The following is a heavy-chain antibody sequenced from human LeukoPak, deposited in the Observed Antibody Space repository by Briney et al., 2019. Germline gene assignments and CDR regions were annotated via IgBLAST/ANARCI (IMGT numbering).Heavy chain of an antibody. J-gene: IGHJ6*02. V-gene: IGHV3-53*01. Sequence: PGGSLRLSCAASGFTVSSKYMSWVRQAPGKGLEWVSVIYSGGSTYYADSVKGRFTISRDNSKNTLYLQMHSLRAEDTAVYYCARVLIVPAALTEYYYGMDVWGQGTTVTVSS. CDR1: GFTVSSKY. CDR2: IYSGGST. CDR3: ARVLIVPAALTEYYYGMDV. D-gene: IGHD2-2*01.